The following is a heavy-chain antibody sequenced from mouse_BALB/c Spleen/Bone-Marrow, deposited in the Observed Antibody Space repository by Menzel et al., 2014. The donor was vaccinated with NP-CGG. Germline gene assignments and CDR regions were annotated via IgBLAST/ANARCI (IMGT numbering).Heavy chain of an antibody. CDR1: GYTFTSSW. CDR3: ARIADVYDGDSYWYFDV. D-gene: IGHD2-2*01. J-gene: IGHJ1*01. CDR2: IFPGTGTT. V-gene: IGHV1S132*01. Sequence: VQLQQSGTELVKPGASVKLSCKTSGYTFTSSWIQWVKQRPGQGLGWIGEIFPGTGTTYYNEKFKGKATLTIDTSSSTAYIHLSSLTSEDTAVYFCARIADVYDGDSYWYFDVWVAATTVTVSS.